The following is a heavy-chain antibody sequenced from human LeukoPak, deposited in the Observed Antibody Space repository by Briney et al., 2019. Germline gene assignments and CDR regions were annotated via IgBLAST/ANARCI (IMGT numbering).Heavy chain of an antibody. CDR3: ARAVYDYVWGSYRYRGRFDY. J-gene: IGHJ4*02. D-gene: IGHD3-16*02. Sequence: SQTLSLTCTVSGGSISSGGYYWSWIRQHPGKGLEWIGYIYYSGSTYYNPSLKSRVTISVDTSKNQFSLKLSSVTAADTALYYCARAVYDYVWGSYRYRGRFDYWGQGTLVTVSS. V-gene: IGHV4-31*03. CDR2: IYYSGST. CDR1: GGSISSGGYY.